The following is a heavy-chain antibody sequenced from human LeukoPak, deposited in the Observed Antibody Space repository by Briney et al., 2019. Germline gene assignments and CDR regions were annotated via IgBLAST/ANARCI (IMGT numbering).Heavy chain of an antibody. Sequence: SETLSPTCAVYGGSFSGYYWSWIRQPPGKGLEWIGEVNHSGGTNYIPSLKSRVTISVDKSKNQFSLKLTSVTAADTAVYYCARVRDYDRWGQGTLVTVSS. D-gene: IGHD3-16*01. CDR1: GGSFSGYY. CDR2: VNHSGGT. J-gene: IGHJ5*02. V-gene: IGHV4-34*01. CDR3: ARVRDYDR.